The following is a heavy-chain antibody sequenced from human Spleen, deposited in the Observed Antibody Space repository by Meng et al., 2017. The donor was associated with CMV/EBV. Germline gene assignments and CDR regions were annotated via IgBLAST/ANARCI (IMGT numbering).Heavy chain of an antibody. CDR3: ARDYYDSGGYYYTEGYYHGLDV. J-gene: IGHJ6*02. CDR1: GGSISSGDYY. Sequence: LRLSCTVSGGSISSGDYYWVWIRQPPGKGLEWIGYIYYSGATYYNPSLKSRITMSVDTSKNQFSLQLNSVTPEDTAVYYCARDYYDSGGYYYTEGYYHGLDVWGQGTTVTVSS. V-gene: IGHV4-30-4*08. D-gene: IGHD3-22*01. CDR2: IYYSGAT.